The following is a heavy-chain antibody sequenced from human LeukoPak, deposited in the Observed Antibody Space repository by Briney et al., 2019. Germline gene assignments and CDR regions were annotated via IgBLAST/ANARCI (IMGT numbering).Heavy chain of an antibody. CDR1: GFTFSSYA. V-gene: IGHV3-23*01. J-gene: IGHJ6*03. CDR3: AKVTATIKGSYYYYMDV. Sequence: PGGSLRLSCAASGFTFSSYAMSWVRQAPGKGLEWVSAISGSGGSTYYADSVKGRFTISRDNSKNTLYLQMNSLRAEDTAVYYCAKVTATIKGSYYYYMDVWGKGTTDTVSS. D-gene: IGHD5-24*01. CDR2: ISGSGGST.